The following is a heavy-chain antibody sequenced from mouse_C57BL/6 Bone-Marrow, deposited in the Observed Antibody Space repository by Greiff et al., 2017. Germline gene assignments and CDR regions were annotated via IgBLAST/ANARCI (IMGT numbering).Heavy chain of an antibody. V-gene: IGHV1-52*01. CDR1: GYTITSYW. J-gene: IGHJ2*01. CDR2: IDPSDSET. D-gene: IGHD4-1*01. Sequence: QVQLQQPGAELVRPGSSVKLSCKASGYTITSYWLHWVKQRPIQGLEWIGNIDPSDSETHYNQKFKDKDTLTVDKSSSTDYMQLSSLTSGDSAVYYCALELGDYWGQGTTLTVSS. CDR3: ALELGDY.